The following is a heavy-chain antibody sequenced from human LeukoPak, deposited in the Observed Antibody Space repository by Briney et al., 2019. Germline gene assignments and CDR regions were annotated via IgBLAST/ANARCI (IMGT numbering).Heavy chain of an antibody. CDR1: GYSFTSYW. J-gene: IGHJ3*02. D-gene: IGHD3-22*01. CDR3: ARQVYYDSSGYYSSDAFDI. V-gene: IGHV5-51*01. CDR2: IYPGDSDT. Sequence: ESLKISCKGSGYSFTSYWIGWVRQMPGKGLEWMGIIYPGDSDTRYSPSFQGQVTISADKSISTAYLQWSSLKASDTAMYYCARQVYYDSSGYYSSDAFDIWGQGTMVTVSS.